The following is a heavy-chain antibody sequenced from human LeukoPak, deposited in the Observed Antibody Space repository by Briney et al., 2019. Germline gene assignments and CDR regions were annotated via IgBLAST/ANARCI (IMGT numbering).Heavy chain of an antibody. CDR3: AIKENVY. J-gene: IGHJ4*02. V-gene: IGHV1-2*02. Sequence: GASVNLSCKVSGYTFTGHYMQWVRRAPGRGLEERVGINYHSGRTNYAQKFQGRVTMTGDTPKSTVYMELSTLTSGDAAVYYCAIKENVYWGERTLVTVSS. CDR2: INYHSGRT. CDR1: GYTFTGHY.